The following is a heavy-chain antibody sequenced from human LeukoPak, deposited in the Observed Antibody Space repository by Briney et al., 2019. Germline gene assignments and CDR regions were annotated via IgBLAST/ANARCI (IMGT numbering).Heavy chain of an antibody. CDR1: GYPFTTYD. Sequence: ASVRVSFKASGYPFTTYDNNWVRKATGHGLEWMGWMNPSSGYTGYSQKFQGRVTMTRNTSITTAYMELSSLRSDDAAVYYCARISDYNWYFDLWGRGTLVTVSS. D-gene: IGHD4-11*01. CDR2: MNPSSGYT. V-gene: IGHV1-8*02. CDR3: ARISDYNWYFDL. J-gene: IGHJ2*01.